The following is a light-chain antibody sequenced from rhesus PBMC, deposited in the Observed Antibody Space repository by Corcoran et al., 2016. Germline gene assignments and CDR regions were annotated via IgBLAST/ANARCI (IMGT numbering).Light chain of an antibody. CDR3: QQYNSAPRT. CDR1: QGISNY. CDR2: YAS. J-gene: IGKJ1*01. V-gene: IGKV1-37*01. Sequence: DIQMTQSPSSLSGSVGDTVTVTCRASQGISNYLAWYQQTPGKAPKPLMYYASNLESGVPSRFSGRGSGTEFTLPLSSLQPEDFATYYCQQYNSAPRTFGQGTKVEIK.